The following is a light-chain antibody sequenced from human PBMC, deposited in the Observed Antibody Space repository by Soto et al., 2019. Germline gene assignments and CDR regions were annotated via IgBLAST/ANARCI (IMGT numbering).Light chain of an antibody. J-gene: IGKJ4*01. CDR2: DAS. CDR3: QQYDNLPIT. Sequence: DIQMTQSPSSLSASVGDRVTITCQASQDISNYLNWYQQKPRKAPKLLIYDASNLETGVPSRFSGSGSGTDFTFTISSLQPEDIATYYCQQYDNLPITFGGGTKVESK. V-gene: IGKV1-33*01. CDR1: QDISNY.